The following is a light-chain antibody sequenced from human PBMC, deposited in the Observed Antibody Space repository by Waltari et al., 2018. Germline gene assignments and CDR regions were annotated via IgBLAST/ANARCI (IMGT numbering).Light chain of an antibody. V-gene: IGKV1-39*01. CDR2: VAS. CDR3: QQYVVIPWT. Sequence: IQMTQSPSSLSASVGDRLTITCRASQSISTSLNWYQQIPGKAPKLLIYVASTLQSGVPSRFSGSGSGTDFTLTINSLQAEDVAVYYCQQYVVIPWTFGQGTKVEVK. J-gene: IGKJ1*01. CDR1: QSISTS.